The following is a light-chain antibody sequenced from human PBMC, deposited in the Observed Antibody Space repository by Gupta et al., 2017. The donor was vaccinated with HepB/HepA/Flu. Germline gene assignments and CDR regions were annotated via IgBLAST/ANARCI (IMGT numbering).Light chain of an antibody. CDR1: QAIAAD. V-gene: IGKV1-17*01. Sequence: DIQMTQSPSSLSASVGDRVTITCRASQAIAADLGWYQKKPGTAPKRLIYFTSSLESGVPSRFSGSGSGPDFTLTISSLQPEDFATYYCLQHHTYPRTFGQGTKVEVK. J-gene: IGKJ1*01. CDR2: FTS. CDR3: LQHHTYPRT.